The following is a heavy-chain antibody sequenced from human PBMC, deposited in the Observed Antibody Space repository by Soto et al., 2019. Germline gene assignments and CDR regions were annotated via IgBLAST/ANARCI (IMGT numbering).Heavy chain of an antibody. J-gene: IGHJ5*02. V-gene: IGHV4-59*11. Sequence: SETLSLTCTVSGGSINNHYWSWIRQPPGKGLEWIGYIYYTGSTNYNPSLESRVTMSVDTSKNRVSLNLTSLTAADTAMYYCAREVVDYNILPGQRFAPWGQGTLVTVSS. D-gene: IGHD3-9*01. CDR1: GGSINNHY. CDR3: AREVVDYNILPGQRFAP. CDR2: IYYTGST.